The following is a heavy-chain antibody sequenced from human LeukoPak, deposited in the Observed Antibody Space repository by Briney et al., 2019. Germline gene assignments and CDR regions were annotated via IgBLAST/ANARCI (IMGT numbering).Heavy chain of an antibody. Sequence: GGSLRLSCAASGFTFSSYAMHWVRQAPGKGLEWVAVISYDGSNKYYADSVKGRFTISRDNSKNTLYLQMNSLRAEDTAVYYCARGEAGVFGYYYYGMDVWGQGTTVTVSS. D-gene: IGHD6-13*01. CDR1: GFTFSSYA. CDR2: ISYDGSNK. CDR3: ARGEAGVFGYYYYGMDV. J-gene: IGHJ6*02. V-gene: IGHV3-30*04.